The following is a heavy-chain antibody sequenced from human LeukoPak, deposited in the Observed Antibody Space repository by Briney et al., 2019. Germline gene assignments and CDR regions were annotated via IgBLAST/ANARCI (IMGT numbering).Heavy chain of an antibody. J-gene: IGHJ6*02. D-gene: IGHD2-15*01. Sequence: PGGSLRLSCAASGFTFSSYEMNWVRQAPGKGLEWVSYISSSGSTIYYADSVKGRFTISRDNAKNSLYLQMNSLRAEDTAVYYCARDRRYCSGGSCYNYYYGMDVWGQGTLVTVSS. CDR1: GFTFSSYE. V-gene: IGHV3-48*03. CDR2: ISSSGSTI. CDR3: ARDRRYCSGGSCYNYYYGMDV.